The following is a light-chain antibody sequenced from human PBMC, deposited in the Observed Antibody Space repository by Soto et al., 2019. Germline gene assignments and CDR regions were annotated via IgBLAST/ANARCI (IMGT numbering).Light chain of an antibody. CDR3: SSYVGSNNPHVV. V-gene: IGLV2-8*01. Sequence: QSVLTQPPSASGSPGQSVTISCTGTSSGVGGYNYVSWYQQHPGKAPKLMIYEVSKRPSGIPDRFSGSKSGNTASLTVSGLQTEDEADYYCSSYVGSNNPHVVFGGGTQLTVL. CDR1: SSGVGGYNY. J-gene: IGLJ2*01. CDR2: EVS.